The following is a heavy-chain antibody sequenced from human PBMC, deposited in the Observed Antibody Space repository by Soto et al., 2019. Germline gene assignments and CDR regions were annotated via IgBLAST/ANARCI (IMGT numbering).Heavy chain of an antibody. CDR1: GCTFSSYW. CDR2: IKQDGREK. V-gene: IGHV3-7*04. Sequence: GGSLSLSCAASGCTFSSYWMSWVRQAPGKGLEWVAKIKQDGREKYYVDSVKGRFTISRDNAKNSLYLQMNSLRAEDTAVYYCARGTEDFWSGYYTFGDYYYYMDVWGKGTTVTVSS. CDR3: ARGTEDFWSGYYTFGDYYYYMDV. D-gene: IGHD3-3*01. J-gene: IGHJ6*03.